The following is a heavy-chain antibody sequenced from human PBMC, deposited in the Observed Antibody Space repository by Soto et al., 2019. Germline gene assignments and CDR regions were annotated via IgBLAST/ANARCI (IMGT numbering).Heavy chain of an antibody. V-gene: IGHV3-23*01. D-gene: IGHD3-3*01. CDR1: GFTFSSYA. Sequence: EVQLLESGGGLVQPGGSLRLSCAASGFTFSSYAMSWVRQAPGKGLEWVSAISGSGGSTYYADSVKGRFTISRDNSKNTLYLQMNSLRAEDTAVYYCAKDITYYDFWSGSNYYGMDVWGQGTTVTVSS. CDR3: AKDITYYDFWSGSNYYGMDV. J-gene: IGHJ6*02. CDR2: ISGSGGST.